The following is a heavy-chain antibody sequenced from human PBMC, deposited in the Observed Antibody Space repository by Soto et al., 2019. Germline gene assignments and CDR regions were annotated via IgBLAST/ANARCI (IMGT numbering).Heavy chain of an antibody. CDR3: VRDVPGITTSCYGHWFGP. D-gene: IGHD2-2*01. Sequence: SGGSLRLSCAASGFTFSTYWMHWIRQVPGKGLEWVSRINSDASHTYYADSVKGRFTISRDNAKNTLHLEMNSLRAEDTAVYYCVRDVPGITTSCYGHWFGPWVQGPRVTVAS. V-gene: IGHV3-74*01. CDR1: GFTFSTYW. J-gene: IGHJ5*02. CDR2: INSDASHT.